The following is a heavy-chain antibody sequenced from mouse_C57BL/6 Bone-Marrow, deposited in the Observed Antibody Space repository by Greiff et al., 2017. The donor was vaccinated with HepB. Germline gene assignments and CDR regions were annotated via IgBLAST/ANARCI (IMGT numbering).Heavy chain of an antibody. Sequence: EVMLVESGGGLVKPGGSLKLSCAASGFTFSSYAMSWVRQTPEKRLEWVATISDGGSYTYYPDNVKGRFTISRDNAKNNLYQQMSHLQSEDTAMYYCARSLDCDDWGKGTTLTVSS. CDR2: ISDGGSYT. CDR3: ARSLDCDD. CDR1: GFTFSSYA. V-gene: IGHV5-4*03. J-gene: IGHJ2*01.